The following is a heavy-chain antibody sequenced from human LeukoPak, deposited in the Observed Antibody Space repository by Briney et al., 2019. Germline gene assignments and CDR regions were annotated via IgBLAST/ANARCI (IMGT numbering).Heavy chain of an antibody. V-gene: IGHV4-59*01. CDR3: ARERPDFGGFDP. Sequence: SETLSLTCTVSGGSISSYYWSWIRQPPGKGLEWIGYIYYSGSTNYNPSLKSRVTISVDTSKNQFSLKLSSVTAADTAVYYCARERPDFGGFDPRGQGTLVTVSS. CDR1: GGSISSYY. D-gene: IGHD3/OR15-3a*01. J-gene: IGHJ5*02. CDR2: IYYSGST.